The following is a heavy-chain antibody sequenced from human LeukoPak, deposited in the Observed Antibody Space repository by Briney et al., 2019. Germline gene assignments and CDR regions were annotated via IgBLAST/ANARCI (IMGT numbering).Heavy chain of an antibody. CDR3: AKDLAPAGMYYFDY. CDR2: ISGSVGST. Sequence: GGALRLSCAPSGYTVSIYAMSWARQAPGKGLEWVSAISGSVGSTYYADSVKGRFTISRDNYKNTLYLQMNRLRPEDTAVYYCAKDLAPAGMYYFDYWGQGTLVTVSS. J-gene: IGHJ4*02. D-gene: IGHD2-2*01. V-gene: IGHV3-23*01. CDR1: GYTVSIYA.